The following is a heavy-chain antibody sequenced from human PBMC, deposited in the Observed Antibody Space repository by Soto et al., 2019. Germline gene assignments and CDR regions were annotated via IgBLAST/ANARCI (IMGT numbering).Heavy chain of an antibody. J-gene: IGHJ4*02. CDR1: GFTFSDYY. CDR2: ISGTGSTT. CDR3: ASNIAMLRGVSDY. Sequence: PGGSLRLSCAASGFTFSDYYMTWIRQAPGKGLEWVSYISGTGSTTYYADSVKGRFTISRDNAKNSLYLQMNSLRAEDTAVYYCASNIAMLRGVSDYWGQGTLVTVSS. D-gene: IGHD3-10*01. V-gene: IGHV3-11*01.